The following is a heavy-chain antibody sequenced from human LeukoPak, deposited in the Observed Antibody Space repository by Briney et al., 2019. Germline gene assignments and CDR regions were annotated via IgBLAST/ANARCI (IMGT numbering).Heavy chain of an antibody. V-gene: IGHV1-69*13. CDR2: IIPTFGTA. D-gene: IGHD2-15*01. Sequence: ASVKVSCKASGGTFSSYAISWVRQAPGQGLEWMGGIIPTFGTANYAQKFQGRVTITADESTSTAYMELSSLRSEDTAVYYCARVAGSGTMVVAEALGDYFDYWGQGTLVTVSS. CDR3: ARVAGSGTMVVAEALGDYFDY. J-gene: IGHJ4*02. CDR1: GGTFSSYA.